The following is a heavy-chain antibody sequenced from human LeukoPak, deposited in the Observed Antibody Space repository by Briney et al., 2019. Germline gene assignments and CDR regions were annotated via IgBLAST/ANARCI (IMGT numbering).Heavy chain of an antibody. V-gene: IGHV4-59*01. CDR1: GASINSYY. J-gene: IGHJ4*02. D-gene: IGHD2-21*02. CDR2: IYYSGST. CDR3: ARFAYCGGHCWYYFDY. Sequence: SETLSLTCTVSGASINSYYWNWIRQPPGKGLEWIGYIYYSGSTNYNPSLKSGATISVDTSKNQFSLRVSSVTAADTAVYYCARFAYCGGHCWYYFDYWGQGSLVTVSS.